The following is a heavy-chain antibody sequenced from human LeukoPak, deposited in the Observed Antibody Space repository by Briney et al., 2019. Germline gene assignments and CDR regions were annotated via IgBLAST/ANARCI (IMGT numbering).Heavy chain of an antibody. J-gene: IGHJ1*01. Sequence: GGSLRLSCAASGFTFSSYVMHWVRHAPGKGVVWVSRISHDASITTYAPSVKGRFTISRDNAKNTLYLPMNSLRAEDTAVYYCARSTYYYDSSGYSQHWGQGTLVTVSS. CDR2: ISHDASIT. V-gene: IGHV3-74*03. CDR3: ARSTYYYDSSGYSQH. CDR1: GFTFSSYV. D-gene: IGHD3-22*01.